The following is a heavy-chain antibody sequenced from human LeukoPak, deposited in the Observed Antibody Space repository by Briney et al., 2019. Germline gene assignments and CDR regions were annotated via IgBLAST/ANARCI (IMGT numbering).Heavy chain of an antibody. D-gene: IGHD6-19*01. CDR2: TSSSSSYI. CDR3: ARIYSSGWHDAFDI. V-gene: IGHV3-21*01. J-gene: IGHJ3*02. CDR1: GFTFSSYS. Sequence: GGSLRLSCAASGFTFSSYSMNWVRQAPGKGLEWVSSTSSSSSYIYYADSVKGRFTISRDNAKNSLYLQMNSLRAEDTAVYYCARIYSSGWHDAFDIWGQGTMVTVSS.